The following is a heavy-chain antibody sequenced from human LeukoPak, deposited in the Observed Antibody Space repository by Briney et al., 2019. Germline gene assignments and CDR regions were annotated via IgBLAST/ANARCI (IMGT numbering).Heavy chain of an antibody. D-gene: IGHD1-1*01. Sequence: SETLSLTCTVSGGSISDYYWGWLRQTPEKGLEWIGYIYYTGNTNYNPSLKTRVTISVDTSKNQFSLSINSATPADTAVYYCVRITTGTADYWGQGTLVTVSS. CDR2: IYYTGNT. CDR3: VRITTGTADY. J-gene: IGHJ4*02. V-gene: IGHV4-59*01. CDR1: GGSISDYY.